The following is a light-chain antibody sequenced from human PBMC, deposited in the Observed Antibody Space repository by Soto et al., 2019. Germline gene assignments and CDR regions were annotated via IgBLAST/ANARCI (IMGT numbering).Light chain of an antibody. CDR1: QSVNSNY. CDR3: QQYDSTPPT. Sequence: EIVLTQSPGTLSLSPGDRATLSCRASQSVNSNYLAWYQRKPGQAPRLLIYGASNRATDIPYRFSASGSGTDVTLTITRLEAEDFAVYYWQQYDSTPPTFGQGTKVEVK. V-gene: IGKV3-20*01. J-gene: IGKJ1*01. CDR2: GAS.